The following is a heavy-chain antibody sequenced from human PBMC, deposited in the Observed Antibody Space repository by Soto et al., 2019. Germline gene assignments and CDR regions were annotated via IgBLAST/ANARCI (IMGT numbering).Heavy chain of an antibody. V-gene: IGHV1-24*01. Sequence: ASVKVSCKVSGYTLTELSMHWVRQAPGKGLEWMGGFDPEDGETIYAQKFQGRVTMTEDTSTDTAYMELSSLRSEDTAVYYCATEAQNYYDSSGSPRPYGMDVWGQGTTVTVSS. CDR1: GYTLTELS. CDR3: ATEAQNYYDSSGSPRPYGMDV. D-gene: IGHD3-22*01. CDR2: FDPEDGET. J-gene: IGHJ6*02.